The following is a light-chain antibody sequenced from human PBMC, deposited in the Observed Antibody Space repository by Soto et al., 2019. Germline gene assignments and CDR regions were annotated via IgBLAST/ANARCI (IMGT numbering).Light chain of an antibody. Sequence: DIQMTQSPSSLSTSVADRVTISCRASQSISSFLNWFQQKPGKAPKLLIYAASSLQSGVPSRFSGSGSGTNFTLTIDSLQPEDFATYYCQQSYSIWWTFGQGTKVDI. CDR2: AAS. CDR1: QSISSF. J-gene: IGKJ1*01. V-gene: IGKV1-39*01. CDR3: QQSYSIWWT.